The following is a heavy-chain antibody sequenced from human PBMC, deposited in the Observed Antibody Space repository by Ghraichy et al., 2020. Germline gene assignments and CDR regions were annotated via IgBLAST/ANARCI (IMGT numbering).Heavy chain of an antibody. CDR1: GFTFSSYE. D-gene: IGHD3-9*01. CDR3: ARAPRQYYDILTGYYLGYYYGMDV. CDR2: ISSSGSTI. V-gene: IGHV3-48*03. J-gene: IGHJ6*02. Sequence: GGSLRLSCAASGFTFSSYEMNWVRQAPGKGLEWVSYISSSGSTIYYADSVKGRFTISRDNAKNSLYLQMNSLRAEDTAVYYCARAPRQYYDILTGYYLGYYYGMDVWGQGTTVTVSS.